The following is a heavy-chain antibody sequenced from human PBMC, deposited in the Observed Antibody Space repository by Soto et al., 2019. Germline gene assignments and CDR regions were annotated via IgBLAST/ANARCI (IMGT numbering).Heavy chain of an antibody. CDR3: ARKARDYYGSGSRAHNWFDP. Sequence: SETLSLTCAVYGGSFSGYYWSWIRQPPGKGLGWIGEINHSGSTNYNPSLKSRVTISVDTSKNQFSLKLSSVTAADTAVYYCARKARDYYGSGSRAHNWFDPWGQGTLVTVSS. CDR2: INHSGST. CDR1: GGSFSGYY. V-gene: IGHV4-34*01. J-gene: IGHJ5*02. D-gene: IGHD3-10*01.